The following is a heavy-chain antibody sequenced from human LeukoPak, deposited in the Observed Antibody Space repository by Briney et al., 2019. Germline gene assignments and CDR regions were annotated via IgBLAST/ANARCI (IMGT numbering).Heavy chain of an antibody. V-gene: IGHV1-8*01. D-gene: IGHD3-3*01. CDR3: ARDWSDFWSGYYTN. J-gene: IGHJ4*02. CDR1: GYTFTSYD. CDR2: MNPNSGNT. Sequence: ASVKVSCKASGYTFTSYDINWVRQATGQGVEWMGWMNPNSGNTGYAQKFQGRVTMTRNTSISTAYMELSSLRSEDTAVYYCARDWSDFWSGYYTNWGQGTLVTVSS.